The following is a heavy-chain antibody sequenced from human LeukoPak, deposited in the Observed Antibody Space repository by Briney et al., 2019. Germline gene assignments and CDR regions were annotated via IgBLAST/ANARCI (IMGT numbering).Heavy chain of an antibody. CDR1: GGSFSGYY. Sequence: ASETLSLTCAVYGGSFSGYYWSWIRQPPGKGLEWIGEINHSGSTNYNPSLKSRVTISVDTSKNQFSLKLSSVTAADTAVYYCARGPRPGANDAFDIWGQGTMVTVSS. CDR3: ARGPRPGANDAFDI. CDR2: INHSGST. J-gene: IGHJ3*02. D-gene: IGHD3-10*01. V-gene: IGHV4-34*01.